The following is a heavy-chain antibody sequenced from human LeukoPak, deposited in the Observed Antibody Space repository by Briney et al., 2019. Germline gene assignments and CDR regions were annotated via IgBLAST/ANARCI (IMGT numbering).Heavy chain of an antibody. Sequence: SETLSLTCTVSGVSISSGGFYWSWIRQHPGKGLEWVGYIHYSGISYSNPSLRSRITLSVDTSKNQFSLKLTSVTAADTAVYYCARDALDTTVRGTLPGGFDPWGQGTLVTVSS. D-gene: IGHD3-10*01. J-gene: IGHJ5*02. CDR1: GVSISSGGFY. CDR3: ARDALDTTVRGTLPGGFDP. CDR2: IHYSGIS. V-gene: IGHV4-31*03.